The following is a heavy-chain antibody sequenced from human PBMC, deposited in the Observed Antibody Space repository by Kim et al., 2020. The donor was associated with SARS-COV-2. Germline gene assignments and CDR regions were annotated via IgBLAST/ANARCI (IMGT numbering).Heavy chain of an antibody. CDR2: ISYDGSNK. CDR3: ASRDDEEWLPFDY. J-gene: IGHJ4*02. Sequence: GGSLRLSCAASGFTFSSYGMHWVRQAPGKGLEWVAVISYDGSNKYYADSVKGRFTISRDNSKNTLYLQMNSLRAEDTAVYYCASRDDEEWLPFDYWGQGTLVTVSS. V-gene: IGHV3-33*05. D-gene: IGHD5-12*01. CDR1: GFTFSSYG.